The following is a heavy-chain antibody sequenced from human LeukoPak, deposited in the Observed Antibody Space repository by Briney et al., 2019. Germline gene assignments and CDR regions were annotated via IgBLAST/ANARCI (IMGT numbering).Heavy chain of an antibody. Sequence: LWASVKVSCKASGYTFTSYGISWVRQAPGQGLEWMGWISAYNGNTNYAQKLQGRVTMTADTSTSTAYMELRSLRSDDTAVYYCARDDSYALDYWGQGTLVTVSS. D-gene: IGHD5-18*01. J-gene: IGHJ4*02. CDR1: GYTFTSYG. CDR2: ISAYNGNT. CDR3: ARDDSYALDY. V-gene: IGHV1-18*04.